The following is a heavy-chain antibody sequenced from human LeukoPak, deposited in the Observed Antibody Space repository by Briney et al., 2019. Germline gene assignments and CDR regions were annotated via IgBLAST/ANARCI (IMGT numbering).Heavy chain of an antibody. CDR1: GFTFSTYS. D-gene: IGHD5-18*01. J-gene: IGHJ4*02. V-gene: IGHV3-21*04. CDR3: AKEWVDTAMVTPIDY. CDR2: ISGSGTYI. Sequence: GGSLRLSCAASGFTFSTYSMIWVRQAPGKGLEWVSSISGSGTYIYYADSVKGRSTISRDNAKNSLYLQMNSLRAEDTAVYYCAKEWVDTAMVTPIDYWGQGTLVTVSS.